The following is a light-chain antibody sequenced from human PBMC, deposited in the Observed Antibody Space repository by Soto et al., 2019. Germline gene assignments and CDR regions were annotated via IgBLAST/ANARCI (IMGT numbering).Light chain of an antibody. V-gene: IGKV3-20*01. CDR1: QSVRSNY. Sequence: VGLTQSPGALPLSPGERATLSYRASQSVRSNYLAWYQQQPGQAPRLLILGASTRPTGLPDRFSGSGSGTEFTLTISRLEPEDSAVYICHQYGYGADTFGQGTRLEIK. J-gene: IGKJ2*01. CDR2: GAS. CDR3: HQYGYGADT.